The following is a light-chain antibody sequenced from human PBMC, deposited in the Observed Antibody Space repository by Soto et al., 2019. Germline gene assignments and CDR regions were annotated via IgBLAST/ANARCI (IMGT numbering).Light chain of an antibody. V-gene: IGKV3-20*01. Sequence: EIVLTQSPATLSXXXXXXXXXXXRASQSVSSSYLAWYQQKPGQAPRLLIYGASSRATGIPDRFSGSGSGTDFTLTISRLEPEDFAVYYCQQYGSSPHFGQGTRLEIK. CDR3: QQYGSSPH. J-gene: IGKJ5*01. CDR1: QSVSSSY. CDR2: GAS.